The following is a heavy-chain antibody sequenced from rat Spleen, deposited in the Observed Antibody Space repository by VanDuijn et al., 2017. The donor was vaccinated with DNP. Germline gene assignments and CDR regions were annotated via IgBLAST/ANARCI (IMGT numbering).Heavy chain of an antibody. V-gene: IGHV5-31*01. CDR1: GFPFSNYW. D-gene: IGHD3-8*01. CDR2: ISTSGGST. Sequence: EVQLVESGGGLVQPGRSLKLSCVASGFPFSNYWMTWFRQAPGKGLEWVASISTSGGSTYYSDSVKGRFSLSRDNAKSTLYLQVNSLRSEDTATYFCTSNPHVRTAAPFDYWGQGVMVTVSS. J-gene: IGHJ2*01. CDR3: TSNPHVRTAAPFDY.